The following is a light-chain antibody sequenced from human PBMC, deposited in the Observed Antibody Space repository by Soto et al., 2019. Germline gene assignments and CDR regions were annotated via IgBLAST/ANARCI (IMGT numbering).Light chain of an antibody. CDR3: QSYDSSLSGPVV. Sequence: QSVLTQPPSVSWAPGQRVTISCTGSSSNIGAGYDVHGYQQLPGTAPKRLIYGNSNRPSGVPDRFSGSKSGTSASLAITGLQAEDEADYYCQSYDSSLSGPVVFGGGTKLPVL. V-gene: IGLV1-40*01. CDR1: SSNIGAGYD. J-gene: IGLJ2*01. CDR2: GNS.